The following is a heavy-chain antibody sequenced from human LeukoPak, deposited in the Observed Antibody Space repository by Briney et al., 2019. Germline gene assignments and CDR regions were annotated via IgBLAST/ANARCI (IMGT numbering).Heavy chain of an antibody. J-gene: IGHJ3*01. Sequence: GGSLRLSCAASGFTFSSYWMHWVRQGPGKGLVWVSRIDSDGSTTIYADSVKGRFTISRDNAKNTLYLQMDSLRAEDTAVYYCARGGGDHAFDVWGQGTMVTVSS. CDR2: IDSDGSTT. V-gene: IGHV3-74*01. CDR1: GFTFSSYW. D-gene: IGHD2-21*02. CDR3: ARGGGDHAFDV.